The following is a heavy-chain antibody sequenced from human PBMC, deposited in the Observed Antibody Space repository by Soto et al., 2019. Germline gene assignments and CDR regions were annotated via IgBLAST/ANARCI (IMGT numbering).Heavy chain of an antibody. CDR3: ARLVSGSYGDVFDI. J-gene: IGHJ3*02. V-gene: IGHV5-51*03. CDR2: IYPPDSEG. D-gene: IGHD1-26*01. CDR1: GYSFTSCW. Sequence: EVQLVQSGAEVKKPGESLKISCKASGYSFTSCWIGWVRQMPGKGLEWMGIIYPPDSEGRYSPPFQGQVTMSADKSITTAYLQWSSLKASDTAMYYCARLVSGSYGDVFDIWGQGTMVAVSS.